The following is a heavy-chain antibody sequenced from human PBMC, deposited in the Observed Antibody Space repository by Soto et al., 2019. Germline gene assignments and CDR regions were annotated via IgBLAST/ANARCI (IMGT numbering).Heavy chain of an antibody. CDR1: GGSISSGGYY. Sequence: SETLSLTCTVSGGSISSGGYYWSWIRQHPGKGLEWIGYIYYSGSTYYNPSLKSRVTISVDTSKNQFSLKLSSVTAADTAVYYCARDRVGHYDSSGYPDYKAYYYYGMDVWGQGTTVTVSS. CDR2: IYYSGST. CDR3: ARDRVGHYDSSGYPDYKAYYYYGMDV. D-gene: IGHD3-22*01. J-gene: IGHJ6*02. V-gene: IGHV4-31*03.